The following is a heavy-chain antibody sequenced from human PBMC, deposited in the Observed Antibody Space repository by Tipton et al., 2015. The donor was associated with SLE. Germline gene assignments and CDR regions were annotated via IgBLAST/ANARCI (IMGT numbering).Heavy chain of an antibody. Sequence: TLSLTCTVSGGSISSYYWSWIRQPPGKGLEWIGYIYYSGSTNYNPSLKSRVTISVDTSKNQFSLKLSSVTAADTAVYYCARGWSSSSYYYYMDVWGKGTTATVSS. CDR3: ARGWSSSSYYYYMDV. V-gene: IGHV4-59*01. CDR1: GGSISSYY. D-gene: IGHD6-6*01. J-gene: IGHJ6*03. CDR2: IYYSGST.